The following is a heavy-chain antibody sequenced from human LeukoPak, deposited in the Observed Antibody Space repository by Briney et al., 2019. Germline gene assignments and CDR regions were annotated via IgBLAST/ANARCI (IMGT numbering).Heavy chain of an antibody. CDR3: ARGWYYSWDC. CDR2: IKEDGSEK. J-gene: IGHJ4*02. CDR1: GFVFSGYW. Sequence: HPGGSLRLSCVGSGFVFSGYWMSWVRQAPGKGLEWVANIKEDGSEKYYVDSVKGRFTISRDNAKDSLYLQMNSLRADDTAVYYCARGWYYSWDCWGQGTLVTVSS. D-gene: IGHD2/OR15-2a*01. V-gene: IGHV3-7*01.